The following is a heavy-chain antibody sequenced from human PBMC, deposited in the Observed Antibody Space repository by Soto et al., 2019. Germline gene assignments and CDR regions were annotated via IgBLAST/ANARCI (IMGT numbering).Heavy chain of an antibody. CDR3: ARYCSGGSCPRSDAFDI. Sequence: GASVKVSCKASGYTLTTYGLSWVRQAPGQGLEWMGWISAYNGNTNYAQNLQGRVTMTTDTSTNTAYMELRSLRSDDTAVYYCARYCSGGSCPRSDAFDIWGQGTMVTVSS. D-gene: IGHD2-15*01. CDR1: GYTLTTYG. V-gene: IGHV1-18*01. J-gene: IGHJ3*02. CDR2: ISAYNGNT.